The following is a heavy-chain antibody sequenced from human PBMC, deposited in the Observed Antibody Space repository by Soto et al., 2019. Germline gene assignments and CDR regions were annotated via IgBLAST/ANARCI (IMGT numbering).Heavy chain of an antibody. CDR3: ARSIKGPRRFNGMDV. Sequence: SGPTLVNPTETLTLTCTFSGSSLTSPGMCVSWIRQSPGKALEWLALIERDDDDKYYSTSLKTRLTISKDTRKNQVALTMANMEPADTATYYCARSIKGPRRFNGMDVWGQGTTVTVSS. J-gene: IGHJ6*02. CDR2: IERDDDDK. V-gene: IGHV2-70*13. CDR1: GSSLTSPGMC. D-gene: IGHD1-20*01.